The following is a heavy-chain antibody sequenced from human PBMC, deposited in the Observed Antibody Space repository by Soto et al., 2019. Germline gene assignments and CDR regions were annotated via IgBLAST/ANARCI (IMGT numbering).Heavy chain of an antibody. V-gene: IGHV3-21*01. D-gene: IGHD6-19*01. CDR1: GITVSTNY. Sequence: GGSLRLSCAASGITVSTNYMSWVRQAPGKGLEWVSSISSSSSYIYYADSVKGRFTISRDNAKNSLYLQMNSLRAEDTAVYYCARDLSMFSSGWYFGYWGQGTLVTVSS. J-gene: IGHJ4*02. CDR2: ISSSSSYI. CDR3: ARDLSMFSSGWYFGY.